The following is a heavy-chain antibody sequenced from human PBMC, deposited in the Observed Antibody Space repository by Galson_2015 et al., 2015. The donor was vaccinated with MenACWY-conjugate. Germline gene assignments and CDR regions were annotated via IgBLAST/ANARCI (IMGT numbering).Heavy chain of an antibody. J-gene: IGHJ4*02. V-gene: IGHV3-23*01. CDR2: ISGSGANT. Sequence: SLRLSCAASGFTFRDYAMTWVRLAPGTGLEWISAISGSGANTYYADSVKGRFTISGDNSKDTVYLQLNSLRAEDTAVYYCAKDHRDWGQGTLVTVSS. CDR1: GFTFRDYA. CDR3: AKDHRD.